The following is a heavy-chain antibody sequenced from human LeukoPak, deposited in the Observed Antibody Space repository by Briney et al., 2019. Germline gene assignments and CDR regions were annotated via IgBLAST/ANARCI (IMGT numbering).Heavy chain of an antibody. Sequence: GGSLRLSCAASGFTFSNFLMTWVRQAPGKGPEWISAISGSGGDTYYADSVKGRFTISRDNSKNTLYLQMNSLRAEDTAVYYCAKKGATTGDFDYWGQGTLVTVSS. CDR1: GFTFSNFL. J-gene: IGHJ4*02. CDR3: AKKGATTGDFDY. D-gene: IGHD1-26*01. CDR2: ISGSGGDT. V-gene: IGHV3-23*01.